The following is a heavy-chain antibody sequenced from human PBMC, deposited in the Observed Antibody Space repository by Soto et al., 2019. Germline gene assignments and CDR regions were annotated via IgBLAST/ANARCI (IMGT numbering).Heavy chain of an antibody. D-gene: IGHD6-25*01. V-gene: IGHV1-3*01. CDR3: ARGGQGSMDV. J-gene: IGHJ6*02. CDR2: INAGNGNT. CDR1: GYTFTSYA. Sequence: QVQLVQSGAEVKTPGASVKVSCKASGYTFTSYAMHWVRQAPGKRLAWMGWINAGNGNTKYSQKFQGRVTITRDTSASTAYMELSRLRSEDTAVYYCARGGQGSMDVWGQGTTVTVSS.